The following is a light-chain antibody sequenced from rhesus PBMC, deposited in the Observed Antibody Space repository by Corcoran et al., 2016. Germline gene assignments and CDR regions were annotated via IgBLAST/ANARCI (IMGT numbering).Light chain of an antibody. V-gene: IGKV3-42*02. J-gene: IGKJ2*01. CDR2: DSS. CDR3: HQFSNWPR. CDR1: QSVSS. Sequence: IVLTQSPATLSFSPGEGGTLSCRASQSVSSLAWYQQKPGQAPRRLIYDSSNRATGIPVRSSGSGSGTELTFTFSSLEPEDFGVYFCHQFSNWPRFGQGTKVEIK.